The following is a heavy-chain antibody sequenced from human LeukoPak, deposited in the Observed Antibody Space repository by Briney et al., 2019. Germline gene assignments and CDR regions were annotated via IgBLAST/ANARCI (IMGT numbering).Heavy chain of an antibody. CDR2: IYSGGST. J-gene: IGHJ6*02. V-gene: IGHV3-66*01. Sequence: GGSLRLSCAASGFTVSSNYMSWVRQAPGKGLEWVSVIYSGGSTYYADSVKGRFTISRDNSKNTLYLQMNSLRAEDTAVYYCARVVYYDFWSGYPYYYYGMDVWGQGTTVTVSS. CDR3: ARVVYYDFWSGYPYYYYGMDV. CDR1: GFTVSSNY. D-gene: IGHD3-3*01.